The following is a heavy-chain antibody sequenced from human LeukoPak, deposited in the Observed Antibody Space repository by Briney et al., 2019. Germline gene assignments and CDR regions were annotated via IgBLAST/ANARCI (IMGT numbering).Heavy chain of an antibody. V-gene: IGHV5-51*01. D-gene: IGHD4-23*01. CDR3: ARRVVNNRNWYFDL. CDR1: GYSFTTYW. Sequence: GESLKISCKGSGYSFTTYWIGWVRQMPGKGLGWLAIIYPGDSDTRYSPSFQGQVTISADKSINTAYLQWSSLKASDTAMYYCARRVVNNRNWYFDLWGRGSLVTVSS. J-gene: IGHJ2*01. CDR2: IYPGDSDT.